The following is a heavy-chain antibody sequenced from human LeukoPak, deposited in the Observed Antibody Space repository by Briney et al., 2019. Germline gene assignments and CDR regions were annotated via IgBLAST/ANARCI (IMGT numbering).Heavy chain of an antibody. V-gene: IGHV3-23*01. D-gene: IGHD3-10*01. CDR1: GFTLSSYA. J-gene: IGHJ3*02. CDR3: ARDRGGSAFDI. CDR2: LSSSGGST. Sequence: PGGSLRLSCAASGFTLSSYAMTWVRQAPGKGLEWVSTLSSSGGSTYYADSVKGRFTISRDSSKNTLFLQMNSLRAEDTAVYHCARDRGGSAFDILGQETMVTVSS.